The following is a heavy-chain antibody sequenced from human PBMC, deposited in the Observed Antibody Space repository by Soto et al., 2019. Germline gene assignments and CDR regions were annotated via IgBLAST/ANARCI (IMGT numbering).Heavy chain of an antibody. CDR3: AKDLYGEGGDYVYYYGMDV. V-gene: IGHV3-23*01. J-gene: IGHJ6*02. Sequence: EVQLLESGGGLVQPGGSLRLSCAASGFTFSSYAMSWVRQAPGKGLEWVSAISGSGGSTYYADSVKGRFTISRDNSKNTLYLQMNSLRAEDTAVYYCAKDLYGEGGDYVYYYGMDVWGQGTTVTVSS. D-gene: IGHD4-17*01. CDR1: GFTFSSYA. CDR2: ISGSGGST.